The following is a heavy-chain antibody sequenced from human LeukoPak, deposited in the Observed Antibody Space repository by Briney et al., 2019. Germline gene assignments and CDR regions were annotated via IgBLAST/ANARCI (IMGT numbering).Heavy chain of an antibody. CDR3: ARGDYSSGWYVFDY. J-gene: IGHJ4*02. CDR1: GYTFTGYY. Sequence: ASVKVSCKASGYTFTGYYMHWVRQAPGQGLEWMGWINPNSSGTNYAQKFQGRVTMTRDTSISTAYMELSRLRSDDTAVYYCARGDYSSGWYVFDYWGQGTLVTVSS. V-gene: IGHV1-2*02. CDR2: INPNSSGT. D-gene: IGHD6-19*01.